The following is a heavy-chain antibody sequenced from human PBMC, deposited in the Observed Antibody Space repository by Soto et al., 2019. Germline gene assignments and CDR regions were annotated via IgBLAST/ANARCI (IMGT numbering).Heavy chain of an antibody. CDR3: ARADGYGDYVRLVLDY. D-gene: IGHD4-17*01. V-gene: IGHV1-8*01. CDR1: GYTFTSYD. J-gene: IGHJ4*02. Sequence: QVQLVQSGAEVKKPGASVKVSCKASGYTFTSYDINWVRQATGPGLEWMGWMNPNSGSTGYAQKFQGRVTMTRNTSISTAYMELSSLRSEDTAVYYCARADGYGDYVRLVLDYWGQGTLVTVSS. CDR2: MNPNSGST.